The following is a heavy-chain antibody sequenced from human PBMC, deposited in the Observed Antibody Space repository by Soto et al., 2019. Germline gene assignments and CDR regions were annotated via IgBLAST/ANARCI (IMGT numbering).Heavy chain of an antibody. Sequence: EVQLLESGGGLVQPGGSLRLSCAVSGFTFNSYVMSWVRQAPGKGLEWVSGISGSGGTTYYADSVKGRFTISRDNSKNTLYLQMNSLSPEDTAVYYCAKDQECLRPGPQFASWGQGPLFTLSS. CDR2: ISGSGGTT. D-gene: IGHD3-3*01. CDR1: GFTFNSYV. V-gene: IGHV3-23*01. CDR3: AKDQECLRPGPQFAS. J-gene: IGHJ4*02.